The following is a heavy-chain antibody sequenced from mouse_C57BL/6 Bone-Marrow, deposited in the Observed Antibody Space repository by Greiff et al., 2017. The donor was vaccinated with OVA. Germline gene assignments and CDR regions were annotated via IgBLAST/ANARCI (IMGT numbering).Heavy chain of an antibody. CDR2: IYPRSGNT. Sequence: QVQLQQSGAELARPGASVKLSCKASGYTFTSYGISWVKQRTGQGLEWIGEIYPRSGNTYYNEKFKGKATLTADKSSSTAYMELRSLTSGDSAVYFCARGTWFAYWGEGTLVTVSA. J-gene: IGHJ3*01. CDR3: ARGTWFAY. CDR1: GYTFTSYG. V-gene: IGHV1-81*01.